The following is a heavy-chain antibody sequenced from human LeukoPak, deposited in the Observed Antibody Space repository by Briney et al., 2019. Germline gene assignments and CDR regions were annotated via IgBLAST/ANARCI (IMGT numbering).Heavy chain of an antibody. D-gene: IGHD3-10*01. CDR2: ISSSSSYI. V-gene: IGHV3-21*01. Sequence: GGSLRLSCAASGFTFSSYSMNWVRQAPGKGLEWVSSISSSSSYIYYADSVKGRFTISRDNAKNSLYLQMNSLRAEDTAVYYCAGLDYGSGLWPAAVGYWGQGTLATVSS. CDR3: AGLDYGSGLWPAAVGY. J-gene: IGHJ4*02. CDR1: GFTFSSYS.